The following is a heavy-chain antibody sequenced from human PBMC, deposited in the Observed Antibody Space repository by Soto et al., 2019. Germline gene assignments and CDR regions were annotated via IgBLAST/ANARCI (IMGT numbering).Heavy chain of an antibody. Sequence: QVQLVQSGAEVKKPGASVKISCKASGYTFTSYGISWVRQAPGQGLEWMGWISAYNGNTNYAQKLQGRVTMTTDTSTSTAYMELRSLRSDDTAVYYCARDIKKTVGPTYYYYGMDVWGQGTTVTVSS. CDR3: ARDIKKTVGPTYYYYGMDV. V-gene: IGHV1-18*01. CDR2: ISAYNGNT. CDR1: GYTFTSYG. D-gene: IGHD4-17*01. J-gene: IGHJ6*02.